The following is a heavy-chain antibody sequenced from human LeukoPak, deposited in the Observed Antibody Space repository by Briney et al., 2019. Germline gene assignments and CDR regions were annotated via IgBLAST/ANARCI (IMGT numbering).Heavy chain of an antibody. CDR2: INHSGST. V-gene: IGHV4-34*01. CDR1: GGSFSGYY. D-gene: IGHD1-7*01. J-gene: IGHJ2*01. Sequence: SETLSLTCAVYGGSFSGYYWSWIRQSPGKGLEWIGEINHSGSTNYNPSLKSRVTISVDTSKNQFSLKLSSVTAADTAVYYCARGDRTGTTNWYFDLWGRGTLVTVSS. CDR3: ARGDRTGTTNWYFDL.